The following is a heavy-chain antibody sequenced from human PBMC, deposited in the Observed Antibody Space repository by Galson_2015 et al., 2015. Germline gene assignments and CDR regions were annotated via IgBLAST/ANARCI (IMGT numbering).Heavy chain of an antibody. J-gene: IGHJ4*02. D-gene: IGHD3-3*01. CDR2: IFWDDDK. V-gene: IGHV2-5*02. CDR3: AHLTTIFGVFNFFDD. Sequence: PALVKPTQTLTLTCSFSGLSLSTSGMGVGWIRQPPGKALEWLALIFWDDDKNYNPSLKTRLTVTKDTPKNQVVLTMTNMDPVDTATYYCAHLTTIFGVFNFFDDWGQGTLVTVSS. CDR1: GLSLSTSGMG.